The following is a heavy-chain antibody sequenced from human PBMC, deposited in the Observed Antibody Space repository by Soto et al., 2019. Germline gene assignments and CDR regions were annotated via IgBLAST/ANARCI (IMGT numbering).Heavy chain of an antibody. Sequence: EVQLLESGGGLVQPGGSLRLSCAASGFTFSSYAMSWVRQAPGKGLEWVSAISGSGGSTYYADSVKGRFTISRDNSKNTLYLQMNSLRAEDTAVYYCAKATPALAAAVGYSARGPFDYWGQGTLVTVSS. D-gene: IGHD6-13*01. CDR1: GFTFSSYA. V-gene: IGHV3-23*01. CDR2: ISGSGGST. CDR3: AKATPALAAAVGYSARGPFDY. J-gene: IGHJ4*02.